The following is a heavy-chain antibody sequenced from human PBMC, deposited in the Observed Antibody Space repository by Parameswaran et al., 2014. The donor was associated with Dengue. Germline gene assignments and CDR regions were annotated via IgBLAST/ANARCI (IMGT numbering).Heavy chain of an antibody. CDR3: AREGGYSSSSGKYYYYYYMDV. V-gene: IGHV3-48*03. CDR2: ISSSGSTI. CDR1: GFTFSSYE. D-gene: IGHD6-6*01. Sequence: LSLTCAASGFTFSSYEMNWVRQAPGKGLEWVSYISSSGSTIYYADSVKGRFTISRDNAKNSLYLQMNSLRAEDTAVYYCAREGGYSSSSGKYYYYYYMDVWGQGTTVTVSS. J-gene: IGHJ6*03.